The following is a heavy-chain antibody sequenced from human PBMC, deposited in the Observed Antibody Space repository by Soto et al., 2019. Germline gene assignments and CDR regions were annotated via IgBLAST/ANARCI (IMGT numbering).Heavy chain of an antibody. D-gene: IGHD5-18*01. CDR1: GFTFSSYA. J-gene: IGHJ4*02. Sequence: GGSLRLSCAASGFTFSSYAMHWVRQAPGKGLEWVAVISYDGSNKYYADSVKGRFTISRDNSKNTLYLQMNSLRAEDTAVYYCARADLRYSYIDYWGQGTLVTVSS. V-gene: IGHV3-30*04. CDR3: ARADLRYSYIDY. CDR2: ISYDGSNK.